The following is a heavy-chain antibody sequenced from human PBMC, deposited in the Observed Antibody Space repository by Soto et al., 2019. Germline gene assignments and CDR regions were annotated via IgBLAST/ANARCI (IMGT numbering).Heavy chain of an antibody. J-gene: IGHJ4*02. Sequence: GGSLRLSCATSGFSFNDFAMYWVRQAPGQGLEWVAIISSDGHHQFYLDNLRGRFTVSRDNSKNTLYLQMNSLRPEDTAVYYCSRGTYYPQSSGLHADYWGPGTVVTVSS. V-gene: IGHV3-30*03. CDR1: GFSFNDFA. D-gene: IGHD3-22*01. CDR3: SRGTYYPQSSGLHADY. CDR2: ISSDGHHQ.